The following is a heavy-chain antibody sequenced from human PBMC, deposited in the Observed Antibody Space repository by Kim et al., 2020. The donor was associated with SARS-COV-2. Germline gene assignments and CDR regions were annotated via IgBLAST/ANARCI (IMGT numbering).Heavy chain of an antibody. D-gene: IGHD3-10*01. J-gene: IGHJ5*02. CDR2: IHYTGST. CDR1: GGSFSSSNYY. CDR3: ARHSVDMSRNVISWFDP. Sequence: SETLSLTCTVSGGSFSSSNYYWGWIRQTPGKGLEWIGSIHYTGSTYKKPSLKSRVTMSADTSKNHFSLNLSSVTAADTAVYYCARHSVDMSRNVISWFDPWGQGTLVTVSS. V-gene: IGHV4-39*01.